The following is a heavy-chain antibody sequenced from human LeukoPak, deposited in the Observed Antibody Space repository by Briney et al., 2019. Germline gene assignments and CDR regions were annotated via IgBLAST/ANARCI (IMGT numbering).Heavy chain of an antibody. V-gene: IGHV4-59*08. CDR1: DDSINKYY. CDR3: ARHGYYYDSTGYSDFDY. D-gene: IGHD3-22*01. CDR2: VYYSGST. J-gene: IGHJ4*02. Sequence: SETLSLTCSVSDDSINKYYWSWIRQPPGKGLEWIGYVYYSGSTKYNPSLESRVTMSVDTSKSQISLKLNSVTAADTAVYYCARHGYYYDSTGYSDFDYWGQGTLVTVSS.